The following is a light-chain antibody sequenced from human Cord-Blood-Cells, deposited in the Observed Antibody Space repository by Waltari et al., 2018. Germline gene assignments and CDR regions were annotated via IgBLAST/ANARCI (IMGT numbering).Light chain of an antibody. CDR1: PSVSSY. V-gene: IGKV3-11*01. CDR3: QQRSNWPPWT. J-gene: IGKJ1*01. Sequence: IVLTQSPATLSLYPGERATLSCRASPSVSSYFAWYQQKPGQAPRLLINDASNRATGIPARFSGSGSGTDFTLTISSLEPEDFAVYYCQQRSNWPPWTFGQGTKVEIK. CDR2: DAS.